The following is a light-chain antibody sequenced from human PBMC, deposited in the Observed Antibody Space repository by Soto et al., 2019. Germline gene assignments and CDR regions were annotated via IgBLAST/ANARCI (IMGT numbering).Light chain of an antibody. CDR2: DVT. J-gene: IGLJ3*02. V-gene: IGLV2-14*03. CDR3: ASYTSSRTLV. Sequence: QSVLTQPASVSVSPGQSITISCTGTSSDVGGYNYVSLYQYHPGKAPKLMIFDVTNRPSGVSDRFSGSKSGNTASLTISGLRAEDEADYYCASYTSSRTLVFGGGTKLTVL. CDR1: SSDVGGYNY.